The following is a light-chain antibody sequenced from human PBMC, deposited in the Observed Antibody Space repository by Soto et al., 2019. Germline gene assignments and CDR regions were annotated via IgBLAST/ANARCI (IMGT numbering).Light chain of an antibody. V-gene: IGLV2-14*01. CDR2: DVS. Sequence: QSALTQPASVSGSPGQSITISCTGTSSDVGGYNYVSWYQQHPGKAPKLMIYDVSNRPSGVSNRFSGSKSGNTASLTISGLQAEDEADYYCSSYTSSSTQVFGTGIKLTDL. J-gene: IGLJ1*01. CDR3: SSYTSSSTQV. CDR1: SSDVGGYNY.